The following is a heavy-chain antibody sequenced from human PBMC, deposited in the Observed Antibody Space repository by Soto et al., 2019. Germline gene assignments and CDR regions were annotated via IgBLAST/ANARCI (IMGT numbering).Heavy chain of an antibody. V-gene: IGHV4-39*01. CDR2: ISYSDGS. J-gene: IGHJ4*02. CDR3: ASHRTFWPFDY. D-gene: IGHD2-8*01. Sequence: SETLSLTCTVSGCSISSRGSMSGRSFYWGWMRQPPGKGLEWIASISYSDGSFYNSSLKSRLTISVDTSKNQFSLSLRSVTAADTAVYYCASHRTFWPFDYWGQGTVVTVSS. CDR1: GCSISSRGSMSGRSFY.